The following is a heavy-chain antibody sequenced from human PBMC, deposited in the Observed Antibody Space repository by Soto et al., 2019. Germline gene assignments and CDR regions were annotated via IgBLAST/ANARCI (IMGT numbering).Heavy chain of an antibody. D-gene: IGHD2-15*01. V-gene: IGHV1-3*01. CDR2: INAGNGNT. J-gene: IGHJ4*02. Sequence: ASVKVSCKASGYTFTSYAMHWVRQAPGQRLEWMGWINAGNGNTKYSQKFQGRVTITRDTSASTAYMELSSLRSEDTAVYYCARGDSVAATPDYWGQGTLVTVSS. CDR1: GYTFTSYA. CDR3: ARGDSVAATPDY.